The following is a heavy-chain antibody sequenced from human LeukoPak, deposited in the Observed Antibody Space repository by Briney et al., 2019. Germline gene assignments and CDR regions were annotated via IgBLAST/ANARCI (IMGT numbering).Heavy chain of an antibody. CDR3: ARDLSKQGTYYYDSSGYLLY. CDR2: INPSVGST. D-gene: IGHD3-22*01. CDR1: GYIFTTYY. V-gene: IGHV1-46*01. J-gene: IGHJ4*02. Sequence: GASVKVSCKASGYIFTTYYMNWVRQAPGQGFEWMGIINPSVGSTSYAQKFQGRVTMTRDTSTSTAYMELRSLRSDDTAVYYCARDLSKQGTYYYDSSGYLLYWGQGTLVTVSS.